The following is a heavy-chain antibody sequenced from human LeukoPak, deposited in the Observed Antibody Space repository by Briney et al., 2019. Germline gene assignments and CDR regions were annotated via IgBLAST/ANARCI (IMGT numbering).Heavy chain of an antibody. D-gene: IGHD2-21*02. CDR1: GGSISSSGYY. V-gene: IGHV4-31*03. J-gene: IGHJ4*02. CDR3: ARGGDPYYFDY. CDR2: IYYSGST. Sequence: SETLSLTCTVSGGSISSSGYYWSWIRQHPGKGLEWIGYIYYSGSTYYNPSLKSRVTISVDTSKNQFSLKLSSVTAADTAVYYCARGGDPYYFDYWGQGTLVTVSS.